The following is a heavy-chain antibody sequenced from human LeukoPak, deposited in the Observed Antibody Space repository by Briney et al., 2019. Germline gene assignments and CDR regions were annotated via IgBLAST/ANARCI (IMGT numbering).Heavy chain of an antibody. CDR2: ISYIGRT. CDR3: ARDLVTVTKGFDI. J-gene: IGHJ3*02. CDR1: DDSFSSHY. D-gene: IGHD4-17*01. V-gene: IGHV4-59*11. Sequence: SETLSLTCAVSDDSFSSHYWTWIRQPPGKGLEWIGYISYIGRTNYNPSLESRVTISIDTSKNQFSLKLTSVTAADTAVYYCARDLVTVTKGFDIWGQGTMVSVSS.